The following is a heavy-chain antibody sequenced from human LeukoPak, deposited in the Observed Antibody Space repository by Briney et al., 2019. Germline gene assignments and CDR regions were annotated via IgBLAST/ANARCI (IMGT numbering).Heavy chain of an antibody. CDR3: ARDKRVDYYDSSGYDD. D-gene: IGHD3-22*01. CDR1: GGSISSGGYY. CDR2: IYYSGST. Sequence: PSETLSLTCTVSGGSISSGGYYWSWIRQHPGKGLEWLGYIYYSGSTYYNPSLKSRVTISVDTSKNQFSLKLSSVTAADTAVYYCARDKRVDYYDSSGYDDWGQGTLVTVSS. V-gene: IGHV4-31*03. J-gene: IGHJ4*02.